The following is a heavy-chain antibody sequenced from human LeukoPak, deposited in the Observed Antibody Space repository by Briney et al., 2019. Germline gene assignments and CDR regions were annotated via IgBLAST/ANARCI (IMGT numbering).Heavy chain of an antibody. Sequence: GGSLRLSCTASGFTFGDYAMSWVRQAPGKGLEWVGFIRSKAYGGTTEYAASVKGRFTISRDDSKSIAYLQMNSLKTEDTAVYYCTRGLLGYCSSTSCYTYNWFDPWGQGTLVTVSS. CDR3: TRGLLGYCSSTSCYTYNWFDP. J-gene: IGHJ5*02. D-gene: IGHD2-2*02. CDR2: IRSKAYGGTT. V-gene: IGHV3-49*04. CDR1: GFTFGDYA.